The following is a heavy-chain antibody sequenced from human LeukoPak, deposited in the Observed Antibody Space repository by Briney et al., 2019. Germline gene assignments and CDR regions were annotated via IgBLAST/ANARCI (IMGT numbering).Heavy chain of an antibody. D-gene: IGHD3-22*01. V-gene: IGHV4-39*01. CDR2: VYYSGST. Sequence: PGGSLRLSCAASGFTFSSYSMNWVRQAPGKGPEWIGSVYYSGSTYYNPSLKSRVTISVDTSKNQFSLKLSSVTAADTAVYYCARESRYYYDSSGYGRIDYWGQGTLVTVSS. CDR1: GFTFSSYSMN. CDR3: ARESRYYYDSSGYGRIDY. J-gene: IGHJ4*02.